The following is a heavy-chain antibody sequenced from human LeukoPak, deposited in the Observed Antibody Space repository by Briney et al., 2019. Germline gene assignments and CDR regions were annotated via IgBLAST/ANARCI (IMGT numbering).Heavy chain of an antibody. D-gene: IGHD2-2*02. V-gene: IGHV1-69*04. J-gene: IGHJ5*02. Sequence: SVKVSCKASGGTFSSYTISWVRQVPGQGLEWMGRIIPILGIANYAQKFQGRVTITADKSTSTAYMELSSLRSEDTAVYYCARDSEDRYCSSTSCYTPNWFDPWGQGTLVTVSS. CDR3: ARDSEDRYCSSTSCYTPNWFDP. CDR1: GGTFSSYT. CDR2: IIPILGIA.